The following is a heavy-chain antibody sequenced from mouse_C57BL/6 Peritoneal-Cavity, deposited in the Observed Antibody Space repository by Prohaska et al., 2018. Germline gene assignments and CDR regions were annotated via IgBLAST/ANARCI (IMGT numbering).Heavy chain of an antibody. CDR2: INTHSGEP. V-gene: IGHV9-4*01. D-gene: IGHD1-1*01. Sequence: QIQLVQSGPELKKPGETVKISCKASGYTFTTAGMQWMQQMQGKCFMWIGWINTHSGEPKYAADFKGRFSFSLETSASTAYLQISNLKHEDSATYFCARWDNYGALGYWGQGTSVTVSS. CDR1: GYTFTTAG. J-gene: IGHJ4*01. CDR3: ARWDNYGALGY.